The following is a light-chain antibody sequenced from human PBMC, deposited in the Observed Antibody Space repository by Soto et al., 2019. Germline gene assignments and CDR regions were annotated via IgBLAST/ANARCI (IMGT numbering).Light chain of an antibody. CDR1: SSNIGSNY. Sequence: QSVLTQPPSASGTPGQRVTISCSGSSSNIGSNYVYWFQHLPGTAPKLLIYKNNQRHSGVPDRFSGSKSGTSASLAISGLRSEDEADYYCAAWDDSLSGLVFGGGTKLTVL. V-gene: IGLV1-47*01. CDR2: KNN. CDR3: AAWDDSLSGLV. J-gene: IGLJ2*01.